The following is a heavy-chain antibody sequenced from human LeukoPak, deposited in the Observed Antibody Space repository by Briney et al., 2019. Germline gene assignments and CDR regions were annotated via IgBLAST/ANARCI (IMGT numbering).Heavy chain of an antibody. V-gene: IGHV4-34*01. CDR2: INHSGST. Sequence: SETLSLTCAVYGGSFSGYYWSWIRQPPGKGLEWIGEINHSGSTNYNPSLKSRVTISVDTSKNQFSLKLSSVTAADTAVYYCARVRDTIFGVPRYFQHWGQGTPVTVSS. J-gene: IGHJ1*01. D-gene: IGHD3-3*01. CDR1: GGSFSGYY. CDR3: ARVRDTIFGVPRYFQH.